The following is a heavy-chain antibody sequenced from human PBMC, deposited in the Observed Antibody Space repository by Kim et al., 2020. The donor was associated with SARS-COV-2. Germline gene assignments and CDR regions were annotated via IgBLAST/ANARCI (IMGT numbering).Heavy chain of an antibody. CDR2: ISGSGGAT. D-gene: IGHD6-19*01. V-gene: IGHV3-23*01. CDR1: RFTFTTYA. Sequence: GGSLRLSCAASRFTFTTYAMDWVRQAPGKGLEWVSGISGSGGATYYADSVKGRFTISRDNSKNTLSLQMNSLRVEDTAIYYCAKDQGSSDPRRFDYWGQGTLVTVSS. J-gene: IGHJ4*02. CDR3: AKDQGSSDPRRFDY.